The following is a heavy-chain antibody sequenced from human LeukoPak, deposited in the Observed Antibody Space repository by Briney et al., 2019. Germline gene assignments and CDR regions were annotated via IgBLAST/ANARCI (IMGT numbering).Heavy chain of an antibody. V-gene: IGHV1-2*02. CDR2: INPNSGGT. CDR1: GYIFTGYY. J-gene: IGHJ6*03. Sequence: ASVKVSCKASGYIFTGYYMHWVRQAPGQGLEWMGWINPNSGGTNYAQKFQGRVTMTRDTSISTAYMELSRLRSDDTAVYYCARGDGDYVFYYYMDVWGKGTTVTVSS. D-gene: IGHD4-17*01. CDR3: ARGDGDYVFYYYMDV.